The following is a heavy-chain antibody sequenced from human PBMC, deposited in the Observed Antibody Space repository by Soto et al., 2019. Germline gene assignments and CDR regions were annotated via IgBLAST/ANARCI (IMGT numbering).Heavy chain of an antibody. V-gene: IGHV4-30-2*01. CDR1: GGSINTATHS. Sequence: QLQLQESGSGLVKPSQTLSLTCAVSGGSINTATHSWSWIRQPPGKGLEWIGYIYHSGSTYYNPSAKSRVTISIAKSNNQFPLRLSSGTAADTAVYYGARGGGVTTTGDDYWGQGILVTVSS. D-gene: IGHD4-4*01. CDR3: ARGGGVTTTGDDY. J-gene: IGHJ4*02. CDR2: IYHSGST.